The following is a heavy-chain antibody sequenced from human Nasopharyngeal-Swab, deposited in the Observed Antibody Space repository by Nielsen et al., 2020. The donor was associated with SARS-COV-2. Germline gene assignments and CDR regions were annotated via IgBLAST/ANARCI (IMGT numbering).Heavy chain of an antibody. J-gene: IGHJ4*02. D-gene: IGHD5-24*01. V-gene: IGHV3-21*05. Sequence: GESLKISCAASGFTFSSYSMNWVRQAPGKGLEWVSYISSSSSYIYYADSVKGRFTISRDNAKNLLYLQMNSLRAEDTAVYYCARRVSDGDYWGQGTLVTVSS. CDR2: ISSSSSYI. CDR3: ARRVSDGDY. CDR1: GFTFSSYS.